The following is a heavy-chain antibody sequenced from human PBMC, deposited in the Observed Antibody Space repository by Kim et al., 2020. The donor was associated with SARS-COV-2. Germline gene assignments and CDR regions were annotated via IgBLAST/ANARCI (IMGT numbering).Heavy chain of an antibody. V-gene: IGHV4-30-2*01. D-gene: IGHD1-26*01. CDR1: GRSISSGGYS. CDR3: ATTLNLSWSPTDAFDI. CDR2: IFHGGGI. Sequence: SETLSLTCTVSGRSISSGGYSWSWIRQPPGKGLEWIGYIFHGGGIYYNPSLKSRVTISVDRSKNLFSLRLSSVTAADTAVYYCATTLNLSWSPTDAFDI. J-gene: IGHJ3*02.